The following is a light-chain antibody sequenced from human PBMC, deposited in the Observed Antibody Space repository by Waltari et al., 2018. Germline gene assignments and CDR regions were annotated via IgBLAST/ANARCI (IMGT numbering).Light chain of an antibody. CDR1: QSVGTY. Sequence: EIVLTQSPAILSFSPGERATLSCRASQSVGTYLAWYQQRPGQSPRLLIYDASYRATGIPGRFSGSGSETYFTLTISSLQPEDFAVYYCQQRRSWPLTFGGGTRVQI. V-gene: IGKV3-11*01. J-gene: IGKJ4*01. CDR2: DAS. CDR3: QQRRSWPLT.